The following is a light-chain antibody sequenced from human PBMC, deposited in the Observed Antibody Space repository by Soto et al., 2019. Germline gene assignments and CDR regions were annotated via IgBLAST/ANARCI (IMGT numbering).Light chain of an antibody. V-gene: IGLV2-14*01. CDR1: SSDVGGYNY. Sequence: QSALTQPASVSGSPGQSITIACTGTSSDVGGYNYVSWYQQHPGKAHKLMIYEVSNRPSGVSNRFSGSKSGNTASLTISGLQAEDEADYYCSSYTSSSTWVFGGGTKLTVL. CDR2: EVS. J-gene: IGLJ3*02. CDR3: SSYTSSSTWV.